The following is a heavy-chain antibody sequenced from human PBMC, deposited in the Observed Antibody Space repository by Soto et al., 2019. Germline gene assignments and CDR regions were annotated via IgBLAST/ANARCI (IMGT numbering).Heavy chain of an antibody. Sequence: SETLSLTCAVYGGSFSGYYWSWIRQPPGKGLEWIGEINHSGSTNYNPSLKSRVTISVDTSKNQFSLKLSSVTAADTAVYYCASGLKGTMVRGVIKRHNWFDPWGQGTLVTVSS. D-gene: IGHD3-10*01. V-gene: IGHV4-34*01. CDR2: INHSGST. J-gene: IGHJ5*02. CDR1: GGSFSGYY. CDR3: ASGLKGTMVRGVIKRHNWFDP.